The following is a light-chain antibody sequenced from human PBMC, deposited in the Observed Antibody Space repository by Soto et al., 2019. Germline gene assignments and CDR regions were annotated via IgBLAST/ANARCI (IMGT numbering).Light chain of an antibody. CDR2: GAS. Sequence: EIVLTQSPGTLSLSLGERATLSCRASQSVSNNYLAWYQQKPGQAPMLLIYGASNRATGIPDRFSGSGSGTDFTLTISRLEPEDFAVYYCQQYGSSGTFGQGTKVDIK. J-gene: IGKJ1*01. V-gene: IGKV3-20*01. CDR3: QQYGSSGT. CDR1: QSVSNNY.